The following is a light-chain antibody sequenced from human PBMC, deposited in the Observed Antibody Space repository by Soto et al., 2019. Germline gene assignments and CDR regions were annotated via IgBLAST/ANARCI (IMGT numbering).Light chain of an antibody. V-gene: IGLV1-40*01. J-gene: IGLJ1*01. CDR1: SSNIGAGYD. CDR2: DNS. CDR3: QSYDSSLSAPYV. Sequence: SLLTQPPPVSWAPGQRVTLSCPGSSSNIGAGYDVHWYQHLPGTAPKLLIYDNSNRPSGVPDRFSGSKSGTSASLAITGLQAEDEADYYCQSYDSSLSAPYVFGTGTKVTVL.